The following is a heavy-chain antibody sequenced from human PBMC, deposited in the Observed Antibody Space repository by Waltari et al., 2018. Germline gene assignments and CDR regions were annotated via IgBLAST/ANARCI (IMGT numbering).Heavy chain of an antibody. CDR3: AMVVPAAMVDY. CDR1: GGSFSGYS. D-gene: IGHD2-2*01. V-gene: IGHV4-34*01. J-gene: IGHJ4*02. Sequence: QVQLPQWGAGLLKPSATLSLTCAVYGGSFSGYSWSWIRQPPGKGLEWIGEINHSGSTNYNPSLKSRVTISVDTSKNQFSLKLSSVTAADTAVYYCAMVVPAAMVDYWGQGTLVTVSS. CDR2: INHSGST.